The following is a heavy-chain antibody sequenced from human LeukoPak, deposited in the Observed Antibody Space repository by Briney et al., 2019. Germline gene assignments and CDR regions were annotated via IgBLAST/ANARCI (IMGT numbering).Heavy chain of an antibody. D-gene: IGHD2-2*02. V-gene: IGHV3-21*06. CDR3: ARRDCSTASCYTNTWFDP. J-gene: IGHJ5*02. CDR2: ISRNTNSI. CDR1: GFTFSSYD. Sequence: GGSLRLSCAASGFTFSSYDMNWVRQAPGKGLEWVSPISRNTNSIFYGDSVKGRFTISRDNAKNSLFLQMNSLRVEDTAVYYCARRDCSTASCYTNTWFDPWGQGTLVTVSS.